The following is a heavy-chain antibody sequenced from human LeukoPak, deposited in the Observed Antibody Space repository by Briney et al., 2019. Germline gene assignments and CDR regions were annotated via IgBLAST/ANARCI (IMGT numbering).Heavy chain of an antibody. D-gene: IGHD2-21*02. CDR2: INWDGGST. CDR3: ARGDEGSFDI. V-gene: IGHV3-20*04. J-gene: IGHJ3*02. Sequence: GGSLRLSCTASGFTFEDYGMGWVRRAPGKGLEWVSAINWDGGSTGYGDSVKGRFTISRDKPKNSLYLQMTSLSAEDTALYYCARGDEGSFDIWGQGTMVTVSS. CDR1: GFTFEDYG.